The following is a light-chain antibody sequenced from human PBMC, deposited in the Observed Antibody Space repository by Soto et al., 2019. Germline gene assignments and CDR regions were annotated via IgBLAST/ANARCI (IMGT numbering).Light chain of an antibody. Sequence: EIVLTQSPATLSLSPGERATLSCRASQSVGSNLAWYQQKPGQAPRLLIYDTSNRATGIPARFSGSGSGTVFTLTISSLEPEDFAVYYCQRGDTFGQGTRLEIK. V-gene: IGKV3-11*01. CDR2: DTS. CDR3: QRGDT. J-gene: IGKJ5*01. CDR1: QSVGSN.